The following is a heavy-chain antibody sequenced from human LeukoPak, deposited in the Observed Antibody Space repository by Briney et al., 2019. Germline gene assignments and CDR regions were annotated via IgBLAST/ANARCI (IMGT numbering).Heavy chain of an antibody. D-gene: IGHD2-15*01. V-gene: IGHV4-34*01. J-gene: IGHJ2*01. CDR3: ARVPVRYCSGGSCYSRYFDL. CDR2: INHSGST. CDR1: GGSFSGYD. Sequence: PSETLSLTCAVYGGSFSGYDWSWIRQPPGKRLEWIGEINHSGSTNYNPSLKSRVTISVDTSKNQFSLKLSSVTAADTAVYYCARVPVRYCSGGSCYSRYFDLWGRGTLVTVSS.